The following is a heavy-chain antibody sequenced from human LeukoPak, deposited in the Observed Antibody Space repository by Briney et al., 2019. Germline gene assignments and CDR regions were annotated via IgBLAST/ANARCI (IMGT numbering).Heavy chain of an antibody. CDR2: MYNSGST. D-gene: IGHD6-6*01. CDR1: GGSISSHY. Sequence: PSETLSLTCTVSGGSISSHYWSWIRQPPGKGLEWIGYMYNSGSTNYNPSLKSRVTISVDTSKNQFSLKLSSVTAADTAVYYCARYRIAARPFDAFDIWGQGTMVTVSS. V-gene: IGHV4-59*11. CDR3: ARYRIAARPFDAFDI. J-gene: IGHJ3*02.